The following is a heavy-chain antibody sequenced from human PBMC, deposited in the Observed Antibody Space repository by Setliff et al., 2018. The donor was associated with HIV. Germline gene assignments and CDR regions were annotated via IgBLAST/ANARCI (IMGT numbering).Heavy chain of an antibody. CDR1: GRSFSGYY. D-gene: IGHD6-13*01. Sequence: TLSLTCAVYGRSFSGYYWSWIRQPPGRGLEWIGEINHSGNTNYNPSLKSRVTILVDTSKNQFSLKLSSVTAADTAVYYCARRWEDQKSSIAAAGGWFDPWGQGTLVTVSS. V-gene: IGHV4-34*01. J-gene: IGHJ5*02. CDR3: ARRWEDQKSSIAAAGGWFDP. CDR2: INHSGNT.